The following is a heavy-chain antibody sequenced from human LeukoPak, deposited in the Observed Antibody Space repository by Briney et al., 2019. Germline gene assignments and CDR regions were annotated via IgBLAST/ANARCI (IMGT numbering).Heavy chain of an antibody. J-gene: IGHJ5*02. CDR3: VRPQYFYDSGDYYGSWFDP. D-gene: IGHD3-22*01. CDR1: GDSISGRTYY. CDR2: IYYSGST. V-gene: IGHV4-39*01. Sequence: PSETLSLTCTVSGDSISGRTYYWGWIRQPPGKGLQWIGSIYYSGSTYYNPSLKTRVTISVDTSKNQVSLILNSVTAADTAVYYCVRPQYFYDSGDYYGSWFDPWGQGTLVTVSS.